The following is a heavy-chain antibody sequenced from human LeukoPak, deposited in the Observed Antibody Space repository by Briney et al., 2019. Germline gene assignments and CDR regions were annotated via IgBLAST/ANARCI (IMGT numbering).Heavy chain of an antibody. CDR2: IYYSGST. J-gene: IGHJ4*02. V-gene: IGHV4-31*03. CDR3: ARQGELAIDY. Sequence: SETLSLTCTVSGGSIGSGGYYWSWIRQHPGKGLEWIGYIYYSGSTYYNPSLKSRVTISIDTSKNQFSLKLSSVTAADTAVYYCARQGELAIDYWGQGTLVTVSS. CDR1: GGSIGSGGYY. D-gene: IGHD1-26*01.